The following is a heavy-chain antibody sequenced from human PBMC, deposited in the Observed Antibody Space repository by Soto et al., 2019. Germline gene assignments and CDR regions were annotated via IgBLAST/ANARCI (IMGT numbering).Heavy chain of an antibody. CDR2: ISAYNGNT. V-gene: IGHV1-18*01. Sequence: QVQLVQSGAEVKKPGASVKVSCKASGYTFTSYGISWVLQAAGQGLEWMGWISAYNGNTNYAQKLQGRVTMTTDTSTSTAYMELRSLRSDDTAVYYCAFSATYYDFWSGYSMFDYWGQGTLVTVSS. CDR3: AFSATYYDFWSGYSMFDY. D-gene: IGHD3-3*01. CDR1: GYTFTSYG. J-gene: IGHJ4*02.